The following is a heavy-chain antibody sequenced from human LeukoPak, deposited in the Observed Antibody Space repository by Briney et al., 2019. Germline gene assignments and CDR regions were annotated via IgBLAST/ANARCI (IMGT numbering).Heavy chain of an antibody. J-gene: IGHJ4*02. Sequence: GGSLRLSCAASGFTFSSYWMSWVRQAPGKGLEWVANIKQDGSEKYYVDSVKGRFTISRDNAKNSLYLQMYSLRAEDTAVYYCARELLYSSSWYTGVSFDYWGQGTLVTVSS. V-gene: IGHV3-7*01. CDR2: IKQDGSEK. D-gene: IGHD6-13*01. CDR3: ARELLYSSSWYTGVSFDY. CDR1: GFTFSSYW.